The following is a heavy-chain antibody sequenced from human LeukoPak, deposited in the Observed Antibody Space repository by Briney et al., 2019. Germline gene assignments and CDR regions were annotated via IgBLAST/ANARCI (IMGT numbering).Heavy chain of an antibody. CDR3: ARGGGRIQLWSQGNNWFDP. CDR1: GGSISSYY. J-gene: IGHJ5*02. Sequence: SETLSLTCTVSGGSISSYYWSWIRQPPGKGLEWIGYIHYSGSTNYNPSLKSRVTISVDTSKNQFSLKLSSVTAADTAVYYCARGGGRIQLWSQGNNWFDPWGQGTLVTVSS. D-gene: IGHD5-18*01. CDR2: IHYSGST. V-gene: IGHV4-59*12.